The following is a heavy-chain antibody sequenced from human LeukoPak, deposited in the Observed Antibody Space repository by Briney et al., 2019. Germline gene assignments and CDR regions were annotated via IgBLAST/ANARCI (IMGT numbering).Heavy chain of an antibody. V-gene: IGHV4-39*01. D-gene: IGHD3-22*01. J-gene: IGHJ3*02. CDR3: ARHPRVVVVTLHGGAFDI. CDR2: INHSGST. Sequence: PSETLSLTCTVSGGSISSSSYYWSWIRQPPGKGLEWIGEINHSGSTNYNPSLKSRVTISVDTSKNQFSLKLSSVTAADTAVYYCARHPRVVVVTLHGGAFDIWGQGTMVTVSS. CDR1: GGSISSSSYY.